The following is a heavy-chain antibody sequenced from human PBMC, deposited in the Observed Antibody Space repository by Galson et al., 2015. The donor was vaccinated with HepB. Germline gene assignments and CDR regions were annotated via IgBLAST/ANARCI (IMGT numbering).Heavy chain of an antibody. D-gene: IGHD2-15*01. CDR1: GYTFTGYY. V-gene: IGHV1-2*06. J-gene: IGHJ4*02. CDR2: IIPNSGDT. Sequence: SVKVSCKASGYTFTGYYMHWVRQAPGQGLEWMGRIIPNSGDTDYAQKFQGRVTMTRDTSISTAYMELSRLTSDDTAVYYCARDWGYCIVGGSCYSWYDNWGQGTLVTVSS. CDR3: ARDWGYCIVGGSCYSWYDN.